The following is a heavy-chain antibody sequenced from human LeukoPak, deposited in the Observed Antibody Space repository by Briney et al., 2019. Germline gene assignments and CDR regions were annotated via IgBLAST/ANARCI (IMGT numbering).Heavy chain of an antibody. CDR1: GFTFSSYA. Sequence: QAGGSLRLSCAASGFTFSSYAMSWVRQAPGKGLEWVSAISGSGGSTYYADSVKGRFTISRDNSKNTLYPQMNSLRAEDTAVYYCAKVRRITMIVVGAFDYWGQGTLVTVSS. J-gene: IGHJ4*02. D-gene: IGHD3-22*01. CDR3: AKVRRITMIVVGAFDY. CDR2: ISGSGGST. V-gene: IGHV3-23*01.